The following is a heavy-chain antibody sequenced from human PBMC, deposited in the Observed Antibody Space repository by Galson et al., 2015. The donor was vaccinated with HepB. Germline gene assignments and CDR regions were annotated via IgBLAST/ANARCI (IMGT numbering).Heavy chain of an antibody. V-gene: IGHV3-21*06. CDR2: IGQQSKII. Sequence: SLRLSCAASGFAFSEYNMNWARQAPGKGLEWVSSIGQQSKIIYYADSVKGRFTISRDNARNSLYLEMNNVRDADTAVYFCARDGQKWLASQQWFCDSWGQGTLVTVSS. D-gene: IGHD6-19*01. J-gene: IGHJ4*02. CDR3: ARDGQKWLASQQWFCDS. CDR1: GFAFSEYN.